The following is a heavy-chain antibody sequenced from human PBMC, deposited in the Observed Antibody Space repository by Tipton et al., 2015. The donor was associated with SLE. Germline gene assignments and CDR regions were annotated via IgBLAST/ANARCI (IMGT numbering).Heavy chain of an antibody. V-gene: IGHV4-39*07. Sequence: LRLSCNVSGGSISSGSYYWSWIRQPPGKGLEWIGEINHSGSTTYNPSLKSRVTISIDMSKNQFSLKLRSVTAADTAVYYCARGTSSDILTGPFDSWGQGTLVTVSS. D-gene: IGHD3-9*01. CDR3: ARGTSSDILTGPFDS. CDR1: GGSISSGSYY. J-gene: IGHJ4*02. CDR2: INHSGST.